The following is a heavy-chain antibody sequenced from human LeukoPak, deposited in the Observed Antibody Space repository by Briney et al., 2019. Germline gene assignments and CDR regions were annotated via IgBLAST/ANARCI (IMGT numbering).Heavy chain of an antibody. Sequence: PGESLQISCKGSGSRFTSYWIGWVRQLPGKGLEWMGIIYPGDSDTRYSPSFQGQVTISADKSISTAYLQWSSLKASDTAMYYCAMSITLHWFDPWGQGTLVTVSS. J-gene: IGHJ5*02. CDR2: IYPGDSDT. CDR1: GSRFTSYW. CDR3: AMSITLHWFDP. V-gene: IGHV5-51*01. D-gene: IGHD2/OR15-2a*01.